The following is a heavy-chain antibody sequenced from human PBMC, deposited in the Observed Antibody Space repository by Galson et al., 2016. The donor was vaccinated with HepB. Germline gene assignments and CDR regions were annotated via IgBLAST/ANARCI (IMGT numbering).Heavy chain of an antibody. J-gene: IGHJ4*02. Sequence: SLRLSCAASGFTFNSFAMHWVRQAPGKGLEWVAVSLYDGSDEYYVDAVKGRFTISRDNSKNTLYVEMNSLRAEDTAIYYCGSRGGNWDYFDSWGQGTLVTVSS. CDR2: SLYDGSDE. V-gene: IGHV3-30*03. CDR3: GSRGGNWDYFDS. D-gene: IGHD2/OR15-2a*01. CDR1: GFTFNSFA.